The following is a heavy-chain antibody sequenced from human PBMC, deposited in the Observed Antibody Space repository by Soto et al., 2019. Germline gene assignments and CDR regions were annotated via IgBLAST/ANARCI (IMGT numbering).Heavy chain of an antibody. CDR3: AKPDYDSRRAAFGS. J-gene: IGHJ4*02. Sequence: EVQLLESGGGLVQPGGSLRLSCAASGFTFSSYAMSWVRQAPGKGLEWVSAISGSGGSTYYADSVKGRFTISRDNSKNSLYLQMTSLRAEDTAGYYCAKPDYDSRRAAFGSWGQGTLVTVYS. V-gene: IGHV3-23*01. D-gene: IGHD3-22*01. CDR1: GFTFSSYA. CDR2: ISGSGGST.